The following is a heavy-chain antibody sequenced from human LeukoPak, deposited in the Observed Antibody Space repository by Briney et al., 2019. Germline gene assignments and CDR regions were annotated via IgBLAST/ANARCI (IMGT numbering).Heavy chain of an antibody. D-gene: IGHD3-9*01. CDR3: ARRYFDY. J-gene: IGHJ4*02. CDR2: IKQDGSEK. Sequence: GRSLRLSCAASGFTFSSYAMHWVRQAPGKGLEWVANIKQDGSEKYYVDSVEGRFTISRDNAKNSLYLQMNSLRAEDTAVYYCARRYFDYWGQGTLVTVSS. CDR1: GFTFSSYA. V-gene: IGHV3-7*01.